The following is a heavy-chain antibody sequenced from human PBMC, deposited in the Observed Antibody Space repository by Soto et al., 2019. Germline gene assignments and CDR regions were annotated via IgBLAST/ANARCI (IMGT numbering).Heavy chain of an antibody. V-gene: IGHV4-59*01. J-gene: IGHJ6*02. D-gene: IGHD3-9*01. CDR3: ARDSCFVWYYGMDV. CDR1: GGSISSYY. CDR2: IYYSGST. Sequence: SETLSLTCTVSGGSISSYYWSWIRQPPGKGLEWIGYIYYSGSTNYNPSLKSRVTISVDTSKNQLSLKLSSVTAADTSVYDCARDSCFVWYYGMDVWGQGTTVTVSS.